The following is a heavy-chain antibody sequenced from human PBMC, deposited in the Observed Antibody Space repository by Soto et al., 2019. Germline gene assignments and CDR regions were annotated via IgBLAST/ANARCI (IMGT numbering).Heavy chain of an antibody. CDR2: IIPIFGTA. V-gene: IGHV1-69*13. J-gene: IGHJ3*02. CDR1: GYTFTGYY. CDR3: ARNPRSGPAFDI. Sequence: GASVKVSCKASGYTFTGYYMHWVRQAPGQGLEWMGGIIPIFGTANYAQKFQGRVTITADESTSTAYMELSSLRSEDTAVYYCARNPRSGPAFDIWGQGTMVTVSS.